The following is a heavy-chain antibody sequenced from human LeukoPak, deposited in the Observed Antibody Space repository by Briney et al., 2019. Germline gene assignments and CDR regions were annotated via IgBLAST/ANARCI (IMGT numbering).Heavy chain of an antibody. V-gene: IGHV3-30*02. D-gene: IGHD2-15*01. CDR3: AKRSNCSGGSCYHPWFDP. J-gene: IGHJ5*02. CDR1: GFTFGSYG. Sequence: PGGSLRLSCAASGFTFGSYGMHWVRQAPGKGLEWVAFIRYDGSNKYYADSVKGRFTISRDNSKNTLYLQMNSLRAEDTAVYYCAKRSNCSGGSCYHPWFDPWGQGTLVTVSS. CDR2: IRYDGSNK.